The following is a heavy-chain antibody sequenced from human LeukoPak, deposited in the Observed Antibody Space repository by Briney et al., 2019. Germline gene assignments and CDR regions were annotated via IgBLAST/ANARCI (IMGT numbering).Heavy chain of an antibody. V-gene: IGHV4-34*01. D-gene: IGHD3-22*01. CDR1: GGSFSGYY. Sequence: PSETLSLTCAVYGGSFSGYYWSWIRQPPGKGLGWIGEINHSGSTNYNPSLKSRVTISVDTSKNQFSLKLSSVTAADTAVYYCARVGYDSSGTKFWGQGTLVTVSS. CDR3: ARVGYDSSGTKF. J-gene: IGHJ4*02. CDR2: INHSGST.